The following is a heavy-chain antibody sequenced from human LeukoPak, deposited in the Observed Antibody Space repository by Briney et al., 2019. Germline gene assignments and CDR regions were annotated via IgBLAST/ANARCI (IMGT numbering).Heavy chain of an antibody. J-gene: IGHJ3*02. V-gene: IGHV4-59*12. CDR2: IHNSGST. D-gene: IGHD3-10*01. Sequence: PSETLSLTCTVSGDSFSYFYWSWIRQPPGKGLEWIGYIHNSGSTNYNPSLKSRVTISVDTSKNQFSLKLSSVTAADTAVYYCARDTAMVRGWGAAFDIWGQGTMVTVSS. CDR1: GDSFSYFY. CDR3: ARDTAMVRGWGAAFDI.